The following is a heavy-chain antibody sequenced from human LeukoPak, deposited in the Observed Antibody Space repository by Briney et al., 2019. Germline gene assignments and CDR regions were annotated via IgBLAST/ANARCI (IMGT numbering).Heavy chain of an antibody. D-gene: IGHD6-25*01. J-gene: IGHJ4*02. Sequence: GGSLRLSCAASGFTVSTNYMSWVRQAPEKGLEWVSIIYGDDRTYYADSVKGRFTISRDNSKNTLYLQMNSLRAEDTAVYYCASAKRLNFFGYWGQGTLVTVPS. V-gene: IGHV3-53*01. CDR1: GFTVSTNY. CDR2: IYGDDRT. CDR3: ASAKRLNFFGY.